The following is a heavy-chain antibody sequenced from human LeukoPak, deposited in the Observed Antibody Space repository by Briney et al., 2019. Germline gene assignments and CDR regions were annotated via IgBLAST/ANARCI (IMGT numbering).Heavy chain of an antibody. CDR2: ISSSGRTI. CDR3: ARGSLAIFD. D-gene: IGHD3-9*01. V-gene: IGHV3-48*03. CDR1: GFTFSNSE. J-gene: IGHJ4*02. Sequence: GGSLRLSCAASGFTFSNSEMNWVRQAPGQGLEWVSYISSSGRTIYYADSVKGRFTISRDNAKNSLYLQVNSLRAEDTAVYYCARGSLAIFDWGQGTLVTVSS.